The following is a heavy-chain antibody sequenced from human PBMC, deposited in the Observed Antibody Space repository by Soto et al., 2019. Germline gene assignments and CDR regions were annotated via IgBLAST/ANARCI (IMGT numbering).Heavy chain of an antibody. V-gene: IGHV4-4*02. CDR2: IDHSGST. J-gene: IGHJ3*02. D-gene: IGHD3-9*01. Sequence: PSETLSLTCAVSGVSISNPNWWAWVRQAPGKGLEWIGEIDHSGSTNYNPSLNSRVTISLDRSKNQFSLKLSSVAAADTAVYYCARGIFYALDIWGQGTMVTVSS. CDR3: ARGIFYALDI. CDR1: GVSISNPNW.